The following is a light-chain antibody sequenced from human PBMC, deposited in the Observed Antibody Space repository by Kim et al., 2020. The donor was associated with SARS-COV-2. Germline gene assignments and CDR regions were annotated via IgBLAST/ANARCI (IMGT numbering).Light chain of an antibody. J-gene: IGLJ1*01. CDR3: QVWDSRTVV. CDR1: NIGSKS. Sequence: SYELTQPLSVSVALGQTARITCGENNIGSKSVHWYQQRPGQAPVLVIYRDSNRPSGIPERFSASNSGKTATLTISRAQAGDEADYHCQVWDSRTVVFGTGTEVTVL. CDR2: RDS. V-gene: IGLV3-9*01.